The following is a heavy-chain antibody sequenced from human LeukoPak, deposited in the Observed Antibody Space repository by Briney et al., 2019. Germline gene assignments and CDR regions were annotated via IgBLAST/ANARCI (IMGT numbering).Heavy chain of an antibody. J-gene: IGHJ6*02. CDR2: IIPIFGIA. V-gene: IGHV1-69*04. CDR1: GGTFSSYA. D-gene: IGHD3-22*01. CDR3: ARDHFPHVYYYDSSGYLAGMDV. Sequence: GASVKVSCKASGGTFSSYAIGWVRQAPGQGLEWMGRIIPIFGIANYAQKFQGRVTITADKSTSTAYMELSSLRSEDTAVYYCARDHFPHVYYYDSSGYLAGMDVWGQGTTVTVSS.